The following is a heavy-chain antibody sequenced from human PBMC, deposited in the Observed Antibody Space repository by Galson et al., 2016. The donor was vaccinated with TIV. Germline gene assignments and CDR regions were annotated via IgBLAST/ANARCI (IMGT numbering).Heavy chain of an antibody. J-gene: IGHJ4*02. CDR2: VTGSGDRT. D-gene: IGHD5-24*01. V-gene: IGHV3-23*01. Sequence: SLRLSCAASGFSFSSYAMSWVRQAPDKGLEWVSSVTGSGDRTFYADSMEGRFSISRDSPKNTLYLQMNSLRAEDTAIYYCVKDSASDGWLHYHWGQGTLVTVSS. CDR3: VKDSASDGWLHYH. CDR1: GFSFSSYA.